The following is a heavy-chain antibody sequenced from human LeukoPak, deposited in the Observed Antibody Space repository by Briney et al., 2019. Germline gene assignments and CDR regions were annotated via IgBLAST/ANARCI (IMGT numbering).Heavy chain of an antibody. CDR1: GGSISSYY. D-gene: IGHD3-3*01. CDR3: ARTRLNDFWSGYHMDV. J-gene: IGHJ6*03. CDR2: IYYSGST. Sequence: RSETVSLTCTVSGGSISSYYWSWIRQPPGKGLEWIGYIYYSGSTNYNPSLKSRVTISVDTSKNQFSLKLSSVTAADTAVYYCARTRLNDFWSGYHMDVWGKGTTVTVSS. V-gene: IGHV4-59*01.